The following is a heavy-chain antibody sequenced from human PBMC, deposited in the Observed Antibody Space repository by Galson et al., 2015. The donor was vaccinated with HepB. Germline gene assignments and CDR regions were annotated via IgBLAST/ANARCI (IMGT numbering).Heavy chain of an antibody. CDR1: GGSISNSAYY. D-gene: IGHD1-26*01. V-gene: IGHV4-39*01. CDR3: ARRPTSGSYYENFNQ. J-gene: IGHJ4*02. CDR2: IYYSGST. Sequence: SETLYLTCNVSGGSISNSAYYWGWIRQPPGKGLEWIGNIYYSGSTYYNPALKSRVTISVDKSKNQFSLKLTSVTAADTAVYYCARRPTSGSYYENFNQWGQGTLVTVSS.